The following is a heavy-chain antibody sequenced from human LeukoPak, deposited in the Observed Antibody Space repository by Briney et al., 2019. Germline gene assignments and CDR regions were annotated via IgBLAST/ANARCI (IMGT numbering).Heavy chain of an antibody. CDR2: FDPEDGET. D-gene: IGHD1-1*01. Sequence: VASVKVSCKVSGYTLTELSIHWVRQAPGKGLEWMGGFDPEDGETIYAQKFQGRVTMTEDTSTDTAYMELSSLRSEDTAVYYCATGNWNDVLPGYWGQGTLVTVSS. J-gene: IGHJ4*02. CDR1: GYTLTELS. V-gene: IGHV1-24*01. CDR3: ATGNWNDVLPGY.